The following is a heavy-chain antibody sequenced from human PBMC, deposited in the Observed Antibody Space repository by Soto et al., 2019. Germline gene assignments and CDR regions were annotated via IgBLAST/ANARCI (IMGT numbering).Heavy chain of an antibody. CDR3: AKDSRDCSSTSCYPLNWFDP. V-gene: IGHV1-3*01. J-gene: IGHJ5*02. CDR1: GYTFTSYA. CDR2: INAGNGNT. D-gene: IGHD2-2*01. Sequence: ASVKVSCKASGYTFTSYAMHWVRQAPGQRLEWMGWINAGNGNTKYSQKFQGRVTITRDTSASTAYMELSSLRSEDTAVYYCAKDSRDCSSTSCYPLNWFDPWGQGTLVTSPQ.